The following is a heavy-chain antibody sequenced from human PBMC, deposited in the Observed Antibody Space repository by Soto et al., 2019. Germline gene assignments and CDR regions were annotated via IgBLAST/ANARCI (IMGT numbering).Heavy chain of an antibody. D-gene: IGHD3-3*01. J-gene: IGHJ4*02. CDR2: ISAYNGNT. Sequence: ASVKVSCKASGYTFTNDGISWVRQAPGQGLEWMGWISAYNGNTNYAQNLQGRVTMTTDTSTSTAYMELRSLRSDDTAVYYCARVDVLRFLERLIWGQGTLVTVSS. V-gene: IGHV1-18*04. CDR3: ARVDVLRFLERLI. CDR1: GYTFTNDG.